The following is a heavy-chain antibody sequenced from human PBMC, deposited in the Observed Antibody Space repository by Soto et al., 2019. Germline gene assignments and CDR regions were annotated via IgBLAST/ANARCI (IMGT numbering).Heavy chain of an antibody. CDR1: DYTFSNHG. CDR3: ARARQTYYYDSSGYSPFDY. CDR2: IIPNIGTA. Sequence: GASVKVSCKASDYTFSNHGISWVRQAPGQGLEWMGGIIPNIGTANYAQKFQGRVTITADESTSTAYMELSSLRSEDTAVYYCARARQTYYYDSSGYSPFDYWGQGTLVTVSS. J-gene: IGHJ4*02. D-gene: IGHD3-22*01. V-gene: IGHV1-69*13.